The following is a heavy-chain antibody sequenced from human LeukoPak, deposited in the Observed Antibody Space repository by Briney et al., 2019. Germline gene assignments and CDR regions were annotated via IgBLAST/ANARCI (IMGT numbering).Heavy chain of an antibody. CDR1: GFTFSSYA. CDR3: AKGYHDYGDYYFDY. Sequence: PGGSLRLSCAASGFTFSSYAMSWVRQAPGKGLEWVSAIGGSGGSTYYADSVKGRFTISRDNSKNTLYLQMNSLRAEDTAVYYCAKGYHDYGDYYFDYWGQGTLVTVSS. V-gene: IGHV3-23*01. CDR2: IGGSGGST. J-gene: IGHJ4*02. D-gene: IGHD4-17*01.